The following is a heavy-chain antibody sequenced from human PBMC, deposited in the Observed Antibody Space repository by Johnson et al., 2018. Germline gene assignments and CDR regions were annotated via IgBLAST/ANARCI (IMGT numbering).Heavy chain of an antibody. V-gene: IGHV1-69*01. J-gene: IGHJ3*02. CDR3: YSGGYYRDAFDI. Sequence: QVQLLESGAEVKKXGSSVKVSCKASGGTFSSYAISWVRQAPGQGLEWMGGIIPIFGTANYAQKFQGGVTITADESTSTAYMELSSLRSEHPPVYYCYSGGYYRDAFDIWGQGTMVTVSS. CDR1: GGTFSSYA. CDR2: IIPIFGTA. D-gene: IGHD1-26*01.